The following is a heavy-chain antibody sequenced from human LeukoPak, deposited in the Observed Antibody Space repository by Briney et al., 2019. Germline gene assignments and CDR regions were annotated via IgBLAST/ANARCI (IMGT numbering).Heavy chain of an antibody. Sequence: GGSLRLSCAASGFTFSSYCMNWVRQAPGKGLEWVAVISYDGTNKYYADSVKGRFTISRDNSKKTVYLQMNSLRAEDTALYYCARDTYDSSGYFDYWGQGTLVTVSS. CDR3: ARDTYDSSGYFDY. D-gene: IGHD3-22*01. V-gene: IGHV3-30*03. J-gene: IGHJ4*02. CDR1: GFTFSSYC. CDR2: ISYDGTNK.